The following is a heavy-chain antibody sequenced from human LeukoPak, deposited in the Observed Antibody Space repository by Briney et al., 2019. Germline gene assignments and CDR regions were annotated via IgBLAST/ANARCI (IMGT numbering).Heavy chain of an antibody. CDR3: AKLRGSGPLGYFDL. J-gene: IGHJ2*01. CDR1: GGSISSYY. D-gene: IGHD2-15*01. CDR2: NYYSGRT. Sequence: SETLSLTCTVSGGSISSYYWNWLRQPPGKGLEWIGYNYYSGRTNYNPSLKSRVTISIDTSKNQFSLKLSSVTAADTAVYYCAKLRGSGPLGYFDLWGCGTLVTVSS. V-gene: IGHV4-59*08.